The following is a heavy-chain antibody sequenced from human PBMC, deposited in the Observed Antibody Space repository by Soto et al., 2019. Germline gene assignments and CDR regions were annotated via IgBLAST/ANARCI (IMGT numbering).Heavy chain of an antibody. Sequence: SETLSLTCTVSGGSISISSYYWGCIRLPPGKGLEWIGSIYYSGSTYYNPSLKSRVTISVDTSKNQFSLKLSSVTAADTAVYYCARRGVGATPYYYYGMDVWGQGTTVTVSS. J-gene: IGHJ6*02. D-gene: IGHD1-26*01. CDR2: IYYSGST. CDR1: GGSISISSYY. V-gene: IGHV4-39*01. CDR3: ARRGVGATPYYYYGMDV.